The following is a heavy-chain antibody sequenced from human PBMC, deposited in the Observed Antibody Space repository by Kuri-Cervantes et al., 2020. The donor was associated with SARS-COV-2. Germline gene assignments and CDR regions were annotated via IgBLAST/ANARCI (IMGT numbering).Heavy chain of an antibody. CDR1: GFTFSSYA. CDR3: AKGVAAADSYYFDY. Sequence: LSLTCAASGFTFSSYAMSWVRPAPGRGLEWVSAISGSGGSTYYADSVKGRFTISRDNSKNTLYLQMNSLRAEDTAVYYCAKGVAAADSYYFDYWGQGTLVTVSS. V-gene: IGHV3-23*01. CDR2: ISGSGGST. D-gene: IGHD6-13*01. J-gene: IGHJ4*02.